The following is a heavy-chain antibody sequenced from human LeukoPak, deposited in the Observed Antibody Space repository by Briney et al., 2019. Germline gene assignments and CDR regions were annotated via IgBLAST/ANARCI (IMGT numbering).Heavy chain of an antibody. V-gene: IGHV3-33*01. CDR3: ARNRGDPSYFDY. J-gene: IGHJ4*02. Sequence: GGSLRLSCAASGFTFSSYGMHWVRQAPGKGLEWVAVIWYDGSNKYYADSVKGRFTISRDNSKNTLYLQMNSLRAEDTAVYYCARNRGDPSYFDYWGQGTLVTVSS. CDR2: IWYDGSNK. CDR1: GFTFSSYG. D-gene: IGHD4-17*01.